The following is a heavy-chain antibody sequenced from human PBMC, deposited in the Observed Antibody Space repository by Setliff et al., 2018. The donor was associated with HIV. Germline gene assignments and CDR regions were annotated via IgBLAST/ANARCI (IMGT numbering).Heavy chain of an antibody. CDR3: ARGDTGFSGMWYLKY. J-gene: IGHJ4*01. Sequence: PGGSLRLSCSVSGFSFRAYNMHWVRQAPGKGLEWVALIWYDGVQRYYADSVKGRFTVSRDNSRETMSLEMNSLRGEDTAVYYCARGDTGFSGMWYLKYWGHGMLVTVSS. V-gene: IGHV3-33*03. D-gene: IGHD5-12*01. CDR2: IWYDGVQR. CDR1: GFSFRAYN.